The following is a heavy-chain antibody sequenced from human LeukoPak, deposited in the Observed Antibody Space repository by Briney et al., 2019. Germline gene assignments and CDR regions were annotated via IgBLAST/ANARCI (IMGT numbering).Heavy chain of an antibody. J-gene: IGHJ4*02. Sequence: SETLSLTCAVYGGSFSGYYWSWIRQPPGKGLEWIGEVNHNGSTNYNPSLKSRVTISVDTSKNQFSLKLSSVTAADTAVYYCARQDGIGYYDSSGYLDYWGQGTLVTVSS. CDR1: GGSFSGYY. V-gene: IGHV4-34*01. CDR2: VNHNGST. D-gene: IGHD3-22*01. CDR3: ARQDGIGYYDSSGYLDY.